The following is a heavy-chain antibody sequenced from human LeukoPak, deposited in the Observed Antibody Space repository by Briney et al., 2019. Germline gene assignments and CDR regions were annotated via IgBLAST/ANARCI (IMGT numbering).Heavy chain of an antibody. CDR3: TKVATTPVWAPDL. J-gene: IGHJ4*02. V-gene: IGHV3-53*01. Sequence: GGFLRLSCVVSGLTVRNNYMSWVRQVPGKGLEWVSIIQSDGTTIYADFVKGRFTISRDTSKNRLYLEMDSLRAEDTAIYYCTKVATTPVWAPDLWGQGTLVTVSS. CDR1: GLTVRNNY. D-gene: IGHD1-1*01. CDR2: IQSDGTT.